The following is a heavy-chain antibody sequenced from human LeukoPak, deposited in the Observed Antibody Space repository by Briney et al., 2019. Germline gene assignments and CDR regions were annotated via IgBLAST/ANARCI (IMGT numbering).Heavy chain of an antibody. J-gene: IGHJ4*02. CDR1: GYTFTSYY. V-gene: IGHV1-46*03. CDR2: INPSGGST. D-gene: IGHD3-22*01. CDR3: ARDQSLARMYYYDSSGYYYVY. Sequence: GAXXXXSCKASGYTFTSYYMHWVRQAPGQGLEWMGIINPSGGSTSYAQKFQGRVTMTRDTSTSTVYMELSSLRSEDTAVYYCARDQSLARMYYYDSSGYYYVYWGQGTLVTVSS.